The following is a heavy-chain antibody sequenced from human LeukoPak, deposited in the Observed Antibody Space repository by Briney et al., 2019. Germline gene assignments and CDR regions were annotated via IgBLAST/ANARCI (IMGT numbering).Heavy chain of an antibody. CDR3: ARHGSITMVRGRLRYYYMDV. D-gene: IGHD3-10*01. CDR2: ISGSGGST. V-gene: IGHV3-23*01. CDR1: GFSFNSYN. Sequence: GGSLRLSCAASGFSFNSYNMNWVRQAPGKGLEWVSAISGSGGSTYYADSVKGRFTISRDNSKNTLYLQMNSLRAEDTAVYYCARHGSITMVRGRLRYYYMDVWGKGTTVTISS. J-gene: IGHJ6*03.